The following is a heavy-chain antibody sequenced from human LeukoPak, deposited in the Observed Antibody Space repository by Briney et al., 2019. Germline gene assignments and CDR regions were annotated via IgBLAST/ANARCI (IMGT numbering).Heavy chain of an antibody. CDR2: ISSAGTT. D-gene: IGHD3-10*01. V-gene: IGHV3-66*01. J-gene: IGHJ3*02. CDR3: ARGIRAGVWAFDI. CDR1: GFTVSSSY. Sequence: GGSLRLSCAASGFTVSSSYMSWVRQAPGKGLEWVSIISSAGTTYYADSVKGRFTISRDNSKNTVYLQVNSLRDGDTAVYYCARGIRAGVWAFDIWGQGTMVTVAS.